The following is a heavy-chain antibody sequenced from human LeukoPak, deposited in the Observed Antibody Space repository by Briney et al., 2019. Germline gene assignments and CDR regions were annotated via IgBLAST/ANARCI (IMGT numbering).Heavy chain of an antibody. J-gene: IGHJ4*02. CDR3: AQDQSLWPYYFDY. V-gene: IGHV3-23*01. CDR1: GFTFSSYA. CDR2: ISGSGGST. D-gene: IGHD2/OR15-2a*01. Sequence: GGSLRLSCAASGFTFSSYAMSWVRQAPGKGLEWVSAISGSGGSTYYADSVKGRFTISRDNSKNTLYLQMNSLRAEDTAVYYCAQDQSLWPYYFDYWGQGSLVTVSS.